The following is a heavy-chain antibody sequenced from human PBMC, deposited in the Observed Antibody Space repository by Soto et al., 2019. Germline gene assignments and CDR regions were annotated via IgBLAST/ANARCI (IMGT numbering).Heavy chain of an antibody. J-gene: IGHJ4*02. CDR1: GYTFTSYG. V-gene: IGHV1-18*01. CDR2: ISAYNGNT. D-gene: IGHD4-17*01. Sequence: QVQLVQSGAEVKKPGASVKVSCKASGYTFTSYGISWVRQAPGQGLEWMGWISAYNGNTNYAQKRQGRVTMTTDTSTSTAYMELRSLRSDDAAVYYCARGQGLAPEYGDYVFEPYHCWGQGTLVTVSS. CDR3: ARGQGLAPEYGDYVFEPYHC.